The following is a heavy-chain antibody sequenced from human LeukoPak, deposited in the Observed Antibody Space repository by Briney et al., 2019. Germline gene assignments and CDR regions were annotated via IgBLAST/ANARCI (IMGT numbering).Heavy chain of an antibody. J-gene: IGHJ5*02. CDR3: AREGPYDFWSGYSQGWFDP. CDR2: ISSSGSTI. V-gene: IGHV3-11*04. CDR1: GFTFSDYY. Sequence: GGSLRLSCAASGFTFSDYYMSWIRQAPGKGLEWVSYISSSGSTIYYADSVKGRFTISRDNAKNSLYLQMNSLRAEDTAVYYCAREGPYDFWSGYSQGWFDPWGQGTLVTVSS. D-gene: IGHD3-3*01.